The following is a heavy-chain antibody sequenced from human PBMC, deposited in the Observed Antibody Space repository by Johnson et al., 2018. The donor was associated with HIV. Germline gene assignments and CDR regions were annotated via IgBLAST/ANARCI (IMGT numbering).Heavy chain of an antibody. Sequence: VQLVESGGGVVRPGGSLRISCAASGFTFDDYGMSWVRQAPGKGLEWVSVIYSGGNTYYADSVKGRFTISRDNSRNTLYLQMNSLRPEDTAVYYCASGDDDGFWGRGTLVTVSS. CDR3: ASGDDDGF. V-gene: IGHV3-20*04. CDR1: GFTFDDYG. D-gene: IGHD5-12*01. J-gene: IGHJ4*03. CDR2: IYSGGNT.